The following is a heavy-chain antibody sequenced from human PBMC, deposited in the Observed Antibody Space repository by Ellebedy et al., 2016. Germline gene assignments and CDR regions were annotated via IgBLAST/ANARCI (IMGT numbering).Heavy chain of an antibody. Sequence: SETLSLTXTVSGGSVSSGSYYWSWLRQPPGKGLEWIGYIYYSGSTNYNPSLKSRVTISVDTSKNQFSLKLSSVTAADTAVYYCARENQKGADETGAFDIWGQGTMVTVSS. D-gene: IGHD1-14*01. J-gene: IGHJ3*02. CDR1: GGSVSSGSYY. V-gene: IGHV4-61*01. CDR2: IYYSGST. CDR3: ARENQKGADETGAFDI.